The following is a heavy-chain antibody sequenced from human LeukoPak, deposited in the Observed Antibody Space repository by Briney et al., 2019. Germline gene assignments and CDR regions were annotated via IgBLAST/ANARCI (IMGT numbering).Heavy chain of an antibody. CDR2: IIPIFGTA. CDR1: GGTFSSYA. Sequence: SVKVSCKASGGTFSSYAISWVRQAPGQGLEWMGGIIPIFGTANYAQKFQGRVTMTTDTSTGTAYMELRSLRSDDTAVYYCARDSPITIFGVVIRYYYYYGMDVWGQGTTVTVSS. D-gene: IGHD3-3*01. V-gene: IGHV1-69*05. CDR3: ARDSPITIFGVVIRYYYYYGMDV. J-gene: IGHJ6*02.